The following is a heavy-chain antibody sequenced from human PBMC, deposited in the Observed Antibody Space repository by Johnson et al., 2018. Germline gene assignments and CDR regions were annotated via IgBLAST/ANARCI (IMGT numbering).Heavy chain of an antibody. Sequence: QVQLQESGPGLVKPSETLSLTCTVSGGSISGYYWSWIRPSQGKPPEWLGYVYDSGITHYKPSLRSRLTILVDTSKSQFSLKMTSVTAADTAGYYCARDGGRDGDEGHGYMDVWGKGTTVTVSS. CDR1: GGSISGYY. J-gene: IGHJ6*03. CDR3: ARDGGRDGDEGHGYMDV. D-gene: IGHD4-17*01. CDR2: VYDSGIT. V-gene: IGHV4-59*01.